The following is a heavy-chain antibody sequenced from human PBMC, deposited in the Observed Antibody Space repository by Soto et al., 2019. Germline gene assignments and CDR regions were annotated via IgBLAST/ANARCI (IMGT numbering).Heavy chain of an antibody. CDR2: IIPIFGTA. Sequence: QVQLVQSGAEVKKPGSSVKVSCKASGGTFSSYAISWVRQAPGQGLEWMGGIIPIFGTANYAQKFQGRVTITADASTSTAYMELSSLRSEDTAVYYCAGAERCSSTRCYRGYYYGMDVWGQGTTVTVSS. J-gene: IGHJ6*02. D-gene: IGHD2-2*02. CDR1: GGTFSSYA. CDR3: AGAERCSSTRCYRGYYYGMDV. V-gene: IGHV1-69*01.